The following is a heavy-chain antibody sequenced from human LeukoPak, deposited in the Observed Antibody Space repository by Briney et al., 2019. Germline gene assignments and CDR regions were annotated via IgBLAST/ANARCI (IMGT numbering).Heavy chain of an antibody. CDR1: GFSFSTCW. Sequence: GGSLRLSCAASGFSFSTCWMDWVRQAPGKGLEWVANIKGDSADKDYVDSVKGRFIISRDNARNSLFLQMNNLKADDTAIYYCSESLISWGQGILVTVSS. CDR3: SESLIS. J-gene: IGHJ4*02. V-gene: IGHV3-7*01. CDR2: IKGDSADK. D-gene: IGHD1-26*01.